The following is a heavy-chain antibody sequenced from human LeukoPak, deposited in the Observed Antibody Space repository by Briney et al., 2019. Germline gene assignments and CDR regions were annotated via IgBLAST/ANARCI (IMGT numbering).Heavy chain of an antibody. D-gene: IGHD6-13*01. V-gene: IGHV4-39*01. J-gene: IGHJ4*02. CDR2: IYYSGST. CDR3: ARASYSSSWYFDY. CDR1: GGSISSSSYY. Sequence: SETLSLTCTVSGGSISSSSYYWGWIRQPPGKGLEWIGSIYYSGSTYYNPSLKSQVTISVDTSKNQFSLKLSSVTAADTAVYYCARASYSSSWYFDYWGQGTLVTVSS.